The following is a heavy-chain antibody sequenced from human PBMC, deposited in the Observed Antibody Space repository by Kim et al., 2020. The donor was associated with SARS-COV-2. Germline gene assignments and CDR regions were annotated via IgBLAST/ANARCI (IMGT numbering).Heavy chain of an antibody. D-gene: IGHD4-17*01. CDR3: ARDESRWFSTTEPGWYFDL. V-gene: IGHV3-20*01. CDR1: GFTFDDYG. Sequence: GGSLRLSCAASGFTFDDYGMSWVRQAPGKGLEWVAGINWDGSNTCYADSVKGRFTISRDNAKNSLYLQMNSLRAEDTALYHCARDESRWFSTTEPGWYFDLWGRGTLVTVSS. CDR2: INWDGSNT. J-gene: IGHJ2*01.